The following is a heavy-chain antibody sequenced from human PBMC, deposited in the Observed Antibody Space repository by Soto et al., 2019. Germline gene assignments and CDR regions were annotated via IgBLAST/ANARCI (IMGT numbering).Heavy chain of an antibody. CDR3: ARLVNIFDFDY. J-gene: IGHJ4*02. Sequence: GESLKISCKGSGYSFTNYWIGWVRQMPGKGLEWMGIIYPGDSDTRYSPSFQGQVTISADKSITTAYLQWSSLKASDTAMYYCARLVNIFDFDYWGQGPLVIVPS. CDR1: GYSFTNYW. D-gene: IGHD2-21*01. CDR2: IYPGDSDT. V-gene: IGHV5-51*01.